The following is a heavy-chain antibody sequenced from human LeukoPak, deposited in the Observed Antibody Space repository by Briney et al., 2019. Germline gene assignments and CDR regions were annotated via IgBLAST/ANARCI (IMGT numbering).Heavy chain of an antibody. CDR1: GFTFSSYS. Sequence: GGSLRLSCAASGFTFSSYSMHWVRHAPGKGLVWVSRINSDRSSTSYADSVKGRFTISRDNAKNTLYLQMNSLRAEDTAVYYCARASTYSFYDYWGQGTLVTVSS. D-gene: IGHD5/OR15-5a*01. V-gene: IGHV3-74*01. J-gene: IGHJ4*02. CDR2: INSDRSST. CDR3: ARASTYSFYDY.